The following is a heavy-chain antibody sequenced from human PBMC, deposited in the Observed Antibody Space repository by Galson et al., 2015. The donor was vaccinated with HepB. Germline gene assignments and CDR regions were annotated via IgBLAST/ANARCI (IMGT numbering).Heavy chain of an antibody. V-gene: IGHV3-30*04. D-gene: IGHD4-17*01. CDR1: GFTFSSYA. J-gene: IGHJ4*02. CDR2: ISYDGSNK. CDR3: ARDGTEAVTTAFDY. Sequence: SLRLSCAASGFTFSSYAMHWVRQAPGKGLEWVAVISYDGSNKYYADSVKGRFTISRDNSKNTLYLQMNSLRAEDTAVYYCARDGTEAVTTAFDYWGQGTLVTVSS.